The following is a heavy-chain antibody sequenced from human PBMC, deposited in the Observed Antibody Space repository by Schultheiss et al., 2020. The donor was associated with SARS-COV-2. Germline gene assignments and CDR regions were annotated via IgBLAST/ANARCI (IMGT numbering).Heavy chain of an antibody. J-gene: IGHJ6*02. CDR1: GFPVSTNY. CDR3: ARDGYLYCSGGSCYPTFYYYYGMDV. V-gene: IGHV3-11*01. Sequence: GGSLRLSCAASGFPVSTNYMTCVRQAPGKGLEWVSSISGSGGSTYYADSVKGRFTISRDNAKNSLYLQMNSLRAEDTAVYYCARDGYLYCSGGSCYPTFYYYYGMDVWGQGTTVTVSS. D-gene: IGHD2-15*01. CDR2: ISGSGGST.